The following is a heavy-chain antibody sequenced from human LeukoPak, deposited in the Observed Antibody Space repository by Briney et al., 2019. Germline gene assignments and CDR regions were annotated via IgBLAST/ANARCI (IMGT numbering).Heavy chain of an antibody. CDR3: ARVSGNIQIWPQPFGDGMDV. D-gene: IGHD3-10*01. CDR1: GFGFSTHD. V-gene: IGHV3-23*01. J-gene: IGHJ6*02. Sequence: GGSLRLSCVASGFGFSTHDMSWGRQTPGKGLEWVSSISGFDSGTYYTDSVRGRFTISRDTSKNTLYMQMNNLRAEDTAVYYCARVSGNIQIWPQPFGDGMDVWGQGTTVTVSS. CDR2: ISGFDSGT.